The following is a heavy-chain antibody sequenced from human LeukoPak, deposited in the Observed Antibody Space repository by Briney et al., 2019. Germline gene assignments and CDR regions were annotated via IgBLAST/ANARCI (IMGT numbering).Heavy chain of an antibody. J-gene: IGHJ6*02. D-gene: IGHD4-17*01. V-gene: IGHV4-4*07. CDR2: IYTSGST. Sequence: PSETLSLTCIVSGGSISSYYWSWIRQPAGKGLEWIGRIYTSGSTNYNPSLKSRVTMSVDTSKNRFSLKLSSVTAADTAVYYCARDTTTVTTRGYYYYYGMDVWGQGTTVTVSS. CDR3: ARDTTTVTTRGYYYYYGMDV. CDR1: GGSISSYY.